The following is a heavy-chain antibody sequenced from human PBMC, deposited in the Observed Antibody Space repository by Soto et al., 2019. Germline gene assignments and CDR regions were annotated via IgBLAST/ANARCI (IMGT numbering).Heavy chain of an antibody. CDR1: GDSVTSSNW. V-gene: IGHV4-4*01. CDR3: ARYDFGIFDY. CDR2: IYHSEST. J-gene: IGHJ4*02. D-gene: IGHD4-17*01. Sequence: LSLTCAVSGDSVTSSNWWSWVRQPPGKGLEWIGEIYHSESTNYNPSLKGRVTMSIDKSKNQFSLKLTSVTAADTAVYFCARYDFGIFDYWGQGTLVTVSS.